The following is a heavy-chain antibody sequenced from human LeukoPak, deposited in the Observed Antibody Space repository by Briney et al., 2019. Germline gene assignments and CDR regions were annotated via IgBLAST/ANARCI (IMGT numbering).Heavy chain of an antibody. V-gene: IGHV3-30-3*01. J-gene: IGHJ4*02. D-gene: IGHD1-14*01. CDR2: ISYDGSNK. CDR1: GFTFSSYV. Sequence: GGSLRLSCAASGFTFSSYVMHWVRQAPGKGLEWVAVISYDGSNKYYADSVKGRFTISRDNSKNTLYLQMNSLRAEDTAVYYCARVNAKTNRARVPYFDYWGQGTLVTVSS. CDR3: ARVNAKTNRARVPYFDY.